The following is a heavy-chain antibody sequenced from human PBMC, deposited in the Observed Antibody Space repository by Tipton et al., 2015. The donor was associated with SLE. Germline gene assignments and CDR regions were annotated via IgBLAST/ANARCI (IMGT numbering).Heavy chain of an antibody. Sequence: SLRLSCAASGFTFDDYTMHWVRQAQGKGLEWVSLISWDGGSTYYTDSVKGRFTISRDNSKNSLYLQMNSLRTEDTALYYCAKDIRVATIEGAFDIWGQWTMVTVSS. CDR1: GFTFDDYT. CDR2: ISWDGGST. CDR3: AKDIRVATIEGAFDI. D-gene: IGHD5-24*01. V-gene: IGHV3-43*01. J-gene: IGHJ3*02.